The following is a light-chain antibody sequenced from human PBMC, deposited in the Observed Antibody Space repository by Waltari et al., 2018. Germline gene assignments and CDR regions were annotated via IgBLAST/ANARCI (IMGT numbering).Light chain of an antibody. J-gene: IGKJ1*01. Sequence: DIQMTQSPSTLSASVGDRVTITCRASQRITSWLAWYQQIPGKPPKLLIYKASTLEGGVPSRFSGSGSGTEFTLTISSLQPDDFATYYCQQYNSYPWTFGHGTKVELK. CDR3: QQYNSYPWT. V-gene: IGKV1-5*03. CDR1: QRITSW. CDR2: KAS.